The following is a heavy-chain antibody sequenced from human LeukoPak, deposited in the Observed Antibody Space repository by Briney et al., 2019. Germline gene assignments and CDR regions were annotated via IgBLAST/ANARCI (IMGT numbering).Heavy chain of an antibody. J-gene: IGHJ4*02. CDR3: ARDFHCGGACSADY. CDR2: INHSGST. V-gene: IGHV4-34*01. CDR1: GGSFSGYY. Sequence: SETLSLTCAVYGGSFSGYYWSWIRQPPGKGLEWIGEINHSGSTNYNPSLKSRVTISVDTSKNQFSLKLSSVTAADTAVYYCARDFHCGGACSADYWSQGTLVTVSS. D-gene: IGHD2-21*02.